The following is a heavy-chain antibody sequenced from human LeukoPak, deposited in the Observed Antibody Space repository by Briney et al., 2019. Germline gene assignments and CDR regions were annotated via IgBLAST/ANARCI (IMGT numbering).Heavy chain of an antibody. J-gene: IGHJ5*02. D-gene: IGHD4-17*01. CDR1: GFTFSDYY. V-gene: IGHV3-11*01. CDR2: ISSGGSTI. Sequence: PGGSLRLSCAASGFTFSDYYMAWIRQAPGKGLEWVSYISSGGSTIYYADSVKGRFTISRDNAKNSLYLQMNSLRAEDTAVYYCARASGYYGDSPDNWFDPWGQGTLVTVSS. CDR3: ARASGYYGDSPDNWFDP.